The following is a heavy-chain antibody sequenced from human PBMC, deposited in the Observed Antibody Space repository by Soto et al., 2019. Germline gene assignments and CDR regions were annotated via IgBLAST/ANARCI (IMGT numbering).Heavy chain of an antibody. J-gene: IGHJ5*02. Sequence: GGSLRLSCAASGFTFSSYSMNWVRQAPGKGLEWVSSISSSSSYIYYADSGKGRFTISRDNAKNSRYLQMNGLRAEDTAVYYCARDLDYDFWSGSEGNWFDPWGQGTLVTVSS. CDR1: GFTFSSYS. V-gene: IGHV3-21*01. D-gene: IGHD3-3*01. CDR2: ISSSSSYI. CDR3: ARDLDYDFWSGSEGNWFDP.